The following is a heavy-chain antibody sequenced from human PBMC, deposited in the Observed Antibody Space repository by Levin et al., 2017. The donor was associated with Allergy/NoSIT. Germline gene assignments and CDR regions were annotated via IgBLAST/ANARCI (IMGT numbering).Heavy chain of an antibody. D-gene: IGHD4-17*01. CDR3: ARESDYGSFPGAIYYFDY. CDR2: IYYSGST. CDR1: GGSISSSSYY. V-gene: IGHV4-39*02. Sequence: SETLSLTCTVSGGSISSSSYYWGWIRQPPGKGLEWIGSIYYSGSTYYNPSLKSRVTISVDTSKNQFSLKLSSVTAADTAVYYCARESDYGSFPGAIYYFDYWGQGTLVTVSS. J-gene: IGHJ4*02.